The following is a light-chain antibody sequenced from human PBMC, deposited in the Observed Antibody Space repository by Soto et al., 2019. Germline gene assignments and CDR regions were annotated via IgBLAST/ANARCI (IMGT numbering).Light chain of an antibody. CDR1: SSNIGANYD. CDR2: GDS. Sequence: QSVLTQPPSVSGAPGQRVTISCTGSSSNIGANYDVHWYQHLPGTAPKLLISGDSNRPSGVPDRFSGSKSGTSASLGITGLPAEDEADYYSQSYDSSLRGWVFGGGTNLTLL. CDR3: QSYDSSLRGWV. V-gene: IGLV1-40*01. J-gene: IGLJ3*02.